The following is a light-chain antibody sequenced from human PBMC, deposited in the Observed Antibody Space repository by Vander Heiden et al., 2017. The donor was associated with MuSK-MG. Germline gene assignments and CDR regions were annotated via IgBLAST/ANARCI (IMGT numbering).Light chain of an antibody. J-gene: IGKJ4*01. CDR2: KAS. CDR1: QSISSW. CDR3: QQYNSYPLT. V-gene: IGKV1-5*03. Sequence: IQTTQSPSTLSASVGDRVTITCRASQSISSWLAWYQQKPGKAPKLLIYKASSLESGVPSRFSGSGSGTEFTLTISSLQPDDFATYYCQQYNSYPLTFGAGTKVEIK.